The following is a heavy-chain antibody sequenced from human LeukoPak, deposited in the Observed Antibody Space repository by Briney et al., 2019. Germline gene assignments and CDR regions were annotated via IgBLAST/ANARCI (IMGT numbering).Heavy chain of an antibody. V-gene: IGHV4-4*02. CDR2: MYLSGTT. D-gene: IGHD3-22*01. J-gene: IGHJ4*02. Sequence: SETLSLTCTVSGDSINSLDLWSWVRQPPGKGLEWIGEMYLSGTTHSNPSVKSRVTLSIDKSKNQFFLNLSSVTAADTAVYYCAGLVGRYSSGLYYYYFDYWGQGTLVTVSS. CDR1: GDSINSLDL. CDR3: AGLVGRYSSGLYYYYFDY.